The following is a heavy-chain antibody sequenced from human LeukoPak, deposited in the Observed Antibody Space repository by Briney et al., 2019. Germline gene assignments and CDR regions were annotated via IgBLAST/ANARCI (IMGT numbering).Heavy chain of an antibody. CDR3: TREKEAAAGQTYYFDY. J-gene: IGHJ4*02. CDR1: GFTFSSYA. V-gene: IGHV3-30*04. Sequence: TGGSLRLSCAASGFTFSSYAMHWVRKAPGQGLEWVAVISYDGSNKYYADPVHVRFTITRDNSKNTQYLQKNSLRAEDTAVYYCTREKEAAAGQTYYFDYWGQGTLVTVSS. D-gene: IGHD6-13*01. CDR2: ISYDGSNK.